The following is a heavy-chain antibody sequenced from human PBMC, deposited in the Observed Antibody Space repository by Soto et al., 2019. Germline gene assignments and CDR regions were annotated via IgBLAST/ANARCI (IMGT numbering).Heavy chain of an antibody. J-gene: IGHJ4*02. D-gene: IGHD4-17*01. CDR2: IIPMFGIA. Sequence: QVQLVQSGAEVKKTGSSVKVSCKASGGTFSSYTISWVRQAPGQGLEWMGRIIPMFGIANYAQKFQGRVTINADKSTSTAYMELSSLRSEDTAVYYCARGYGDSHDYWGQGTLVTVSS. V-gene: IGHV1-69*02. CDR1: GGTFSSYT. CDR3: ARGYGDSHDY.